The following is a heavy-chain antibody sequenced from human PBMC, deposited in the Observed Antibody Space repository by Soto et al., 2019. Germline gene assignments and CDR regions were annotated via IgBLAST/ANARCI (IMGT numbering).Heavy chain of an antibody. CDR1: GGTFSSYA. CDR2: IIPIFGTA. D-gene: IGHD4-4*01. V-gene: IGHV1-69*13. J-gene: IGHJ4*02. CDR3: ARPGIGMTTVTTFFVY. Sequence: SVKVSCKASGGTFSSYAISWVRQAPGQGLEWMGGIIPIFGTANYAQKFQGRVTITADESTSTAYMELSSLRSEDTAVYYCARPGIGMTTVTTFFVYWGQGTLVTVSS.